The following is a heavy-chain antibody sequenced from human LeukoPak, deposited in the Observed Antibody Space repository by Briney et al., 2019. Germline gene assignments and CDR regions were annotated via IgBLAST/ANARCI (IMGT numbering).Heavy chain of an antibody. Sequence: GGSLRLSCAASGLTFRSYGMHWVRQAPGKGLEWVAFIRYDGTNKYYADSVKGRFTISRDNSKNTLYLQMNSLRADDTAVYYCAKNQGGTIFGVVIPIDYWGQGTLVTVSS. CDR1: GLTFRSYG. CDR3: AKNQGGTIFGVVIPIDY. V-gene: IGHV3-30*02. J-gene: IGHJ4*02. CDR2: IRYDGTNK. D-gene: IGHD3-3*01.